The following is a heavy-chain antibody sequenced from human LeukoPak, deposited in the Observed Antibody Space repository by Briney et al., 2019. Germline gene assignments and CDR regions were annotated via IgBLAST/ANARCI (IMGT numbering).Heavy chain of an antibody. V-gene: IGHV3-21*01. CDR3: ARDFVTTGTPPS. Sequence: PGGSLRLSCAASGFTFSSYSMNWVRQAPGKGLEWVSSISSSSSYIYYADSVKGRFTISRDNAKNSLYLQMNSLRAEDTAVYYCARDFVTTGTPPSWGRGTLVTVSS. CDR2: ISSSSSYI. CDR1: GFTFSSYS. D-gene: IGHD4-11*01. J-gene: IGHJ4*02.